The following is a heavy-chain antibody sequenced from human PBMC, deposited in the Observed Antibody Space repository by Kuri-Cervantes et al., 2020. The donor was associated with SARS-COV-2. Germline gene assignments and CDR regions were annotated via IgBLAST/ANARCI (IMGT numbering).Heavy chain of an antibody. CDR2: IIPILGIA. CDR1: GGTFSSYA. J-gene: IGHJ4*02. CDR3: ARSGHVSSGWYYFDY. D-gene: IGHD6-19*01. Sequence: SVKVSCKASGGTFSSYAISWVRQAPGQGLEWMGGIIPILGIANYAQKFQGRVTITADKSTSTAYMELSSLRSEDTAVYYCARSGHVSSGWYYFDYWGQGTLVTVS. V-gene: IGHV1-69*10.